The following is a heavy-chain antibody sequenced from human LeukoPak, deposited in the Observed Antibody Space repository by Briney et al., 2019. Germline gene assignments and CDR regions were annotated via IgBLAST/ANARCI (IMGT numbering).Heavy chain of an antibody. J-gene: IGHJ4*02. D-gene: IGHD6-13*01. CDR3: ARAMGGAGTVTDY. CDR1: GGSISNYH. CDR2: IYNSGNT. Sequence: PSETLSLTCTVSGGSISNYHWSWIRQPPGKGLEWIGDIYNSGNTNYNPSLKSRVTISLDTSKNQFSLKLNSVTAADTAVYYCARAMGGAGTVTDYWGQGTLVTVSS. V-gene: IGHV4-59*01.